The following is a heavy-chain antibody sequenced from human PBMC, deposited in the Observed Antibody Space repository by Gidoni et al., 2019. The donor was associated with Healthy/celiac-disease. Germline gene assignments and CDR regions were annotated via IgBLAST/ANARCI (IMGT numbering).Heavy chain of an antibody. CDR2: ISGSGGST. J-gene: IGHJ5*02. V-gene: IGHV3-23*01. Sequence: EVQLLESGGGLVQPGGSLRLSCAASGFPFSSYAMSWVRQAPGKGLEWVSAISGSGGSTYYADSVKGRFTISRDNSKNTLYLQMNSLRAEDTAVYYCAKGLRLGELSLTPNWFDPWGQGTLVTVSS. D-gene: IGHD3-16*02. CDR1: GFPFSSYA. CDR3: AKGLRLGELSLTPNWFDP.